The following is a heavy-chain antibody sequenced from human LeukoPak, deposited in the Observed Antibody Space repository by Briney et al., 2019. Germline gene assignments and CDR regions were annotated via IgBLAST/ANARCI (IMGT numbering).Heavy chain of an antibody. D-gene: IGHD6-13*01. CDR2: IKQDGSEK. Sequence: PGGSLRLSCAASGFSFSSFWTSWVRQAPGKGLEWVANIKQDGSEKYYVDSVKGRFTISRDNAKNSLYLQLNSLQAEDTAVYYCAREGITAAADYWGQGTLVTVSS. CDR1: GFSFSSFW. CDR3: AREGITAAADY. V-gene: IGHV3-7*01. J-gene: IGHJ4*02.